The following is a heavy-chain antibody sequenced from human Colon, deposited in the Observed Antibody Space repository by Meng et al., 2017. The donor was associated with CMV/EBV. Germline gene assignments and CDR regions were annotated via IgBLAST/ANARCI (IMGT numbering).Heavy chain of an antibody. V-gene: IGHV1-2*02. J-gene: IGHJ4*02. CDR2: INPNSGAT. CDR1: GYIFTDYY. D-gene: IGHD3-22*01. Sequence: ASVKVSCKASGYIFTDYYMHWVRQAPCQGLEWMGWINPNSGATNYAQNFQGRLTVTRDTSISTVYMELSRLTSDDTAVYYCARDQNSDNSHYYDSSGYYGWGQGTLVTVSS. CDR3: ARDQNSDNSHYYDSSGYYG.